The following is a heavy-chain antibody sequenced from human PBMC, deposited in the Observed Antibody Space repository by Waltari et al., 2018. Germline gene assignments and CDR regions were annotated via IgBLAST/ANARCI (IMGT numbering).Heavy chain of an antibody. CDR3: AKGSDGYKDYYVDV. CDR1: GFTFGIYA. D-gene: IGHD5-12*01. J-gene: IGHJ6*03. CDR2: ITRTGGST. Sequence: EVQLLETGGGLAQPGGSLRLSCAASGFTFGIYAMSWVRLGPGKGREGVADITRTGGSTHYADSVKGRFTISRDNSKNILYLQMNSLRAEDTATYYCAKGSDGYKDYYVDVWGKGTTVTISS. V-gene: IGHV3-23*01.